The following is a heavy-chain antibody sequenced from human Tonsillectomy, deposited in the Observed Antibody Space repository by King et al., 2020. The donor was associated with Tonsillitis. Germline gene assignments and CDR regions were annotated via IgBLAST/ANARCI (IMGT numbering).Heavy chain of an antibody. J-gene: IGHJ4*02. Sequence: VQLQQWGAGLLKPSETLSLTCAVYGGSFSTYYWSWIRQPPGKGLEWIGEINPSGSTNYNPSLKSRVTISVDTSKNQFSLKVSSVTAADTALYYCARGSLTIFGVAPHYWGQGTLVTVSS. CDR3: ARGSLTIFGVAPHY. CDR1: GGSFSTYY. CDR2: INPSGST. D-gene: IGHD3-3*01. V-gene: IGHV4-34*01.